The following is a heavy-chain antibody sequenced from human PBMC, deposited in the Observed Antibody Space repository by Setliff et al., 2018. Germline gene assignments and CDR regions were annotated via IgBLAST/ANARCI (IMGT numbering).Heavy chain of an antibody. Sequence: KPGGSLRLSCAASGFTFSNYYMTWIRQAPGKGLEWISYIHDSGNPTYYADSVEGRFTVSRDNAKNSLYLQMTSLRAEDTAIYYCARTTGYRLEGDFDYWGQGTLVTVSS. CDR3: ARTTGYRLEGDFDY. J-gene: IGHJ4*02. CDR2: IHDSGNPT. V-gene: IGHV3-11*01. CDR1: GFTFSNYY. D-gene: IGHD3-16*01.